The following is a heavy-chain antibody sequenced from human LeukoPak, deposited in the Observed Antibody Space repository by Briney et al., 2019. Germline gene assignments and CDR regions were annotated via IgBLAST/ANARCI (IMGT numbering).Heavy chain of an antibody. CDR3: TVRVPII. CDR1: GFTVSSNY. D-gene: IGHD3-10*01. V-gene: IGHV3-66*01. Sequence: GGSLRLSCAASGFTVSSNYMSWVRQAPGKGLEWVSIIYSGGSTYYADSVKGRFTISRDNSKNTLYLQMNSLRAEDTAVYYCTVRVPIIWGQGTMVTVSS. CDR2: IYSGGST. J-gene: IGHJ3*02.